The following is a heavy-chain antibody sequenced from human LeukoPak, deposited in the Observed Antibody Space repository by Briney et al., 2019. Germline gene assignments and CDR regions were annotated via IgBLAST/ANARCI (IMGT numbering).Heavy chain of an antibody. J-gene: IGHJ6*02. CDR2: INHSGST. CDR1: GGSFSGYY. Sequence: SDPLSLTCAVYGGSFSGYYWSWIRQPPGKGREWIGEINHSGSTNYNPSHKSRVTRPVDTSKNQFSLKLSSVTAADAAVYYCARGPYSNSSYYYGMDVWGQGTTVTVSS. V-gene: IGHV4-34*01. D-gene: IGHD4-11*01. CDR3: ARGPYSNSSYYYGMDV.